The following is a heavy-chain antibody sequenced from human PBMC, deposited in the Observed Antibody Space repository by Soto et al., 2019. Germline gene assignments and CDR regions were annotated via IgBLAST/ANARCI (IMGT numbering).Heavy chain of an antibody. J-gene: IGHJ4*02. CDR1: GGMFVAHS. CDR3: AKHMAGNGGRYVRAHFDY. CDR2: ISGSGGST. D-gene: IGHD1-26*01. V-gene: IGHV3-23*01. Sequence: VLSRRHPYGASGGMFVAHSSHWVRHAPGTVLEWVSAISGSGGSTYDADSVKGRFTISTDTSKNTLYLQMNGLGADDTAVYYCAKHMAGNGGRYVRAHFDYWGRGTLVTVSS.